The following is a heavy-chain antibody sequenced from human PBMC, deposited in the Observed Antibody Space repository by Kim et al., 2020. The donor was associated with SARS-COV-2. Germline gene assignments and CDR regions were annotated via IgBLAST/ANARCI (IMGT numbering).Heavy chain of an antibody. D-gene: IGHD3-10*01. CDR1: GFTFSNAW. J-gene: IGHJ6*02. CDR3: TTSHFLLVSNYYYYYGMDV. CDR2: IKSKTDGGTT. Sequence: GGSLRLSCAASGFTFSNAWMSWVRQAPGKGLEWVGRIKSKTDGGTTDYAAPVKGRFTISRDDSKNTLYLQMNSLKTEDTAVYYCTTSHFLLVSNYYYYYGMDVWGQGTTVTVSS. V-gene: IGHV3-15*01.